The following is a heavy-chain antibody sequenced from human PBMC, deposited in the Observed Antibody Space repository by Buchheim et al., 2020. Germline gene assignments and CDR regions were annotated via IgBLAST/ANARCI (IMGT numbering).Heavy chain of an antibody. CDR3: ARDPSGITIFGVVTQYYYYGMDV. CDR1: EFTFSSYG. J-gene: IGHJ6*02. Sequence: QVQLVESGGGVVQPGRSLRLSCAASEFTFSSYGMHWVRQAPGKGLEWVAVIWYDGSNKYYADSVKGRFTISRDNSKNTLYLQVNSLRAEDTAVYYCARDPSGITIFGVVTQYYYYGMDVWGQGTT. CDR2: IWYDGSNK. D-gene: IGHD3-3*01. V-gene: IGHV3-33*01.